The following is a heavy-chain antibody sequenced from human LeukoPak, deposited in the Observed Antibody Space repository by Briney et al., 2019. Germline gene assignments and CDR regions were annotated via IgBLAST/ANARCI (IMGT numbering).Heavy chain of an antibody. CDR3: AREDVGATAY. J-gene: IGHJ4*02. CDR2: INSDGSST. V-gene: IGHV3-74*01. D-gene: IGHD1-26*01. CDR1: GFTFSSYW. Sequence: GGSLRLSCAASGFTFSSYWMHWVRQAPGKGLVWDSRINSDGSSTSYADSVKGRFTISRDNAKNTLYLQMNSLRAEDTAVYYCAREDVGATAYWGQGTLVTVSS.